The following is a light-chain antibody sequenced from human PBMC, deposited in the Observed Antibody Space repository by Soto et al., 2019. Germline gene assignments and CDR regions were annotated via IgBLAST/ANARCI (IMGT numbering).Light chain of an antibody. V-gene: IGLV1-44*01. J-gene: IGLJ2*01. CDR1: SSNIGSNT. Sequence: QSVLTQPTSASGTPGQRVTISCSGSSSNIGSNTVNWYQQLPGTAPKLLIYSNNQRPSGVPDRFSGSKSGTSASLAISGLQSEDEADYYCAAWDDSLNGHVVFGGGTKVTVL. CDR3: AAWDDSLNGHVV. CDR2: SNN.